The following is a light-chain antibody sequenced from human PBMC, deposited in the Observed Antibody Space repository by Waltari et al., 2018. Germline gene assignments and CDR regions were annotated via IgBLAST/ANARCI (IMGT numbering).Light chain of an antibody. CDR3: QTGGHGTWV. CDR2: VNRDGSH. CDR1: SGHRGNI. J-gene: IGLJ3*02. Sequence: QLVLTQSPSASASLGASVKLTCTLSSGHRGNIIAWLQKQPAKGHRYLMKVNRDGSHTKGDEIPARFSGSSSGAERYLTISSLQSEDEADYYCQTGGHGTWVFGGGTKLTVL. V-gene: IGLV4-69*01.